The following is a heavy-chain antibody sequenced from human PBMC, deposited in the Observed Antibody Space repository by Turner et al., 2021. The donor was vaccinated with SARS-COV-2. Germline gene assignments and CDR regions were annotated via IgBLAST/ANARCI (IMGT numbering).Heavy chain of an antibody. CDR1: GFHFSSYS. CDR2: ISSSSRYI. D-gene: IGHD3-22*01. Sequence: EVQLVESGGGLVKQGGSLRLSCAASGFHFSSYSMNWVRQAPGKGLAWVSSISSSSRYIYYADSVKGRFTISRDNAKNSLYLQMNSLRAEDTAVYYCARDSFGYYDSSGYYLGGFDYWGQGTLVTVSS. CDR3: ARDSFGYYDSSGYYLGGFDY. V-gene: IGHV3-21*01. J-gene: IGHJ4*02.